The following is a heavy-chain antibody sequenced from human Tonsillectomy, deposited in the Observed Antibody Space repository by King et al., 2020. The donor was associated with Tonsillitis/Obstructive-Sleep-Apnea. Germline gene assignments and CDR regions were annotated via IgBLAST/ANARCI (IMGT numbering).Heavy chain of an antibody. D-gene: IGHD6-6*01. CDR1: GGSVSSGGYY. CDR3: ARTVSSASRVFDY. V-gene: IGHV4-61*08. CDR2: ISYSGST. J-gene: IGHJ4*02. Sequence: QLQESGPGLVKPSETLSLTCIVSGGSVSSGGYYWSWIRQPPGKGLEWIVDISYSGSTNYNPSLKSRVTISVDTSKNQVSLKLTSVTGADTAMYYCARTVSSASRVFDYWGQGTLVTVSS.